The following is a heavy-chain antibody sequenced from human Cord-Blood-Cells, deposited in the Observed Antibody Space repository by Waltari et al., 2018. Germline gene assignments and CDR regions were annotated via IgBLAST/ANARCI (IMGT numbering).Heavy chain of an antibody. CDR1: GYTFTSYD. D-gene: IGHD3-3*01. J-gene: IGHJ5*02. CDR2: MNPNSGNT. Sequence: QVQLVQSGAEVKKPGASVKVSCKASGYTFTSYDLNWVRQATGQGLEWMGWMNPNSGNTGYAQKFQGRVTITRNTSISTAYMELSSLRSEDTAVYYCARGVYYDFWSGYNWFDPWGQGTLVTVSS. CDR3: ARGVYYDFWSGYNWFDP. V-gene: IGHV1-8*03.